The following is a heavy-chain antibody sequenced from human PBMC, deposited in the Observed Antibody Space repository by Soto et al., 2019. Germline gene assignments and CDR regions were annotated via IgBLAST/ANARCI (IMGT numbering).Heavy chain of an antibody. V-gene: IGHV3-30-3*01. CDR2: VSYDGTVK. CDR3: ARDHDGTAYYRAMTYFDL. Sequence: PVGSLRLSCAASGFTFNTYAMHWVRQAPGKGLEWVAVVSYDGTVKFYADSVKDRFTISRDNSKNTLYLQINSLKPEDTAVYYCARDHDGTAYYRAMTYFDLWGQGTLVPVS. J-gene: IGHJ4*02. CDR1: GFTFNTYA. D-gene: IGHD3-22*01.